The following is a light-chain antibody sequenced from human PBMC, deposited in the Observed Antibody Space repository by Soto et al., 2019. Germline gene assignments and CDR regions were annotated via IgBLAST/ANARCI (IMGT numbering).Light chain of an antibody. Sequence: EIVLTQSPATLSLTPGETATLSCRASQSININLAWYQLKPGQPPRLVIYDGSHRATGIPARFSGSGSGTDFTLTISRLEPEDFAVYYCQQRRKWPPDFGQGTRLEI. CDR1: QSININ. V-gene: IGKV3-11*01. CDR3: QQRRKWPPD. J-gene: IGKJ5*01. CDR2: DGS.